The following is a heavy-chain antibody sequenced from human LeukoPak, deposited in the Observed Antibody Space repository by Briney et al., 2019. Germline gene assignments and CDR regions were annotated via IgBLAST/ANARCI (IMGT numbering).Heavy chain of an antibody. CDR3: ARDAGIAAAGPDY. CDR2: ISSSSSTI. V-gene: IGHV3-48*04. Sequence: GGSLRLSCAASGFTFSSYSMNWVRQASGKGLEWVSYISSSSSTIYYADSVKGRFTISRDNAKNSLYLQMNSLRAEDTAVYYCARDAGIAAAGPDYWGQGTLVTVSS. D-gene: IGHD6-13*01. J-gene: IGHJ4*02. CDR1: GFTFSSYS.